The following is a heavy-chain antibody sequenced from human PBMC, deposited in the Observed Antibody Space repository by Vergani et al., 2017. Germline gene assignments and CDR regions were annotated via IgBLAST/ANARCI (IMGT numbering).Heavy chain of an antibody. CDR3: ARGSTNNGVGY. CDR1: GGTFSSYA. V-gene: IGHV3-30*01. CDR2: ISYDGSNK. D-gene: IGHD2-8*01. Sequence: QVQLVQSGAEVKKPGSSVKVSCKASGGTFSSYAMHWVRQAPGKGLEWVAVISYDGSNKYYADSVKGRFTISRDNSKNTLYLQMNSLRAEDTAVYYCARGSTNNGVGYWGQGTLVTVSS. J-gene: IGHJ4*02.